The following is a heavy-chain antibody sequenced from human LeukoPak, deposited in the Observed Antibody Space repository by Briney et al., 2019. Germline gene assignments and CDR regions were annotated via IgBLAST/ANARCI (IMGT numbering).Heavy chain of an antibody. D-gene: IGHD6-19*01. Sequence: GGSLRLSCAASAFTFRSYGMHWVRQAPGKGLDWVAFIRYDGSNKYYGDSVKGRFTISRDNSKNTLYLQMNTLRAEDTAVYYCAKDLYSSGWPFDYWGQGTLVTVSS. CDR1: AFTFRSYG. J-gene: IGHJ4*02. V-gene: IGHV3-30*02. CDR2: IRYDGSNK. CDR3: AKDLYSSGWPFDY.